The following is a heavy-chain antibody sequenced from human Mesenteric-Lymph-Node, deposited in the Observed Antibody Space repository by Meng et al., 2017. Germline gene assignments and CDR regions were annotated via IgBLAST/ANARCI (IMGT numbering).Heavy chain of an antibody. CDR2: INHSGST. CDR1: GGSFSGYY. D-gene: IGHD3-10*01. V-gene: IGHV4-34*01. J-gene: IGHJ5*02. CDR3: ARGEDYYGSGSYFGGFDP. Sequence: SETLSLTCAVYGGSFSGYYWSWIRQPPGKGLEWIGEINHSGSTNYNPSLKSRVTISVDTSKNQFSLKLSSVTAADTAVYYCARGEDYYGSGSYFGGFDPWGQGTLVTVSS.